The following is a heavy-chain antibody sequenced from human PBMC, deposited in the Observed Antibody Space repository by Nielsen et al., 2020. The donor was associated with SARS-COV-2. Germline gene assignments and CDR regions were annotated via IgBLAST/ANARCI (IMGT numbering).Heavy chain of an antibody. CDR1: GFTFDDYG. V-gene: IGHV3-20*04. J-gene: IGHJ6*02. D-gene: IGHD3-16*01. Sequence: GGSLRLSCAASGFTFDDYGMSWVRQAPGKGLEWVSGINWNGGSTGYADSVKGRFTISRDNAKNSLYLQMNSLRAEDTAVYYCARGRNTYAYEHQFYYGMDVWGQGTTVIVSS. CDR3: ARGRNTYAYEHQFYYGMDV. CDR2: INWNGGST.